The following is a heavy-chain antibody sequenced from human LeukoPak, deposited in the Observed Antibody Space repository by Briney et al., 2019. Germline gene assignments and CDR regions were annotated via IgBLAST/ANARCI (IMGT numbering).Heavy chain of an antibody. J-gene: IGHJ3*02. CDR1: GFTFSSYA. Sequence: SGGSLRLSCAASGFTFSSYAMSWVRQAPGKGLEWVSAISGSGGSTYYADSVKGRFTISRDNSKNTLYLQMNSLRAEDTAVYYCAKDHYEEDAFDIWGQGTMVTVSS. CDR3: AKDHYEEDAFDI. CDR2: ISGSGGST. D-gene: IGHD4-17*01. V-gene: IGHV3-23*01.